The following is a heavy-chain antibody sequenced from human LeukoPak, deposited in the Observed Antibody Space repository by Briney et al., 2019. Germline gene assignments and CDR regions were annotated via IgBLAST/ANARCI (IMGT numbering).Heavy chain of an antibody. CDR2: IYTSGST. J-gene: IGHJ4*02. CDR1: GGSISSGGYY. CDR3: ARGSIFGVVMGPDY. D-gene: IGHD3-3*01. Sequence: PSQTLSLTCTVSGGSISSGGYYWSWIRQPAGKGLEWIGRIYTSGSTNYNPSLKSRVTISVDTSKNQFSLKMTSVSAADTAVYYCARGSIFGVVMGPDYWGQGTPVTVSS. V-gene: IGHV4-61*02.